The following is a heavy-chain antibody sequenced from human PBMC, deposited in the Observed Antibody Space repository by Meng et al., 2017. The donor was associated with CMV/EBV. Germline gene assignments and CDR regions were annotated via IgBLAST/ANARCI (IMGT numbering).Heavy chain of an antibody. CDR1: GFSLSTSGVG. Sequence: QNTLKESGPTLVKPPQTLTLTCTFSGFSLSTSGVGVGWIRQPTGKALEWLALIYWDDDKRYSPSLKSRLTITKDTSKNQVVLTMTNMDPVDTATYYCAHRGRIAAAGTDWFDPWGQGTLVTVSS. V-gene: IGHV2-5*02. CDR2: IYWDDDK. D-gene: IGHD6-13*01. J-gene: IGHJ5*02. CDR3: AHRGRIAAAGTDWFDP.